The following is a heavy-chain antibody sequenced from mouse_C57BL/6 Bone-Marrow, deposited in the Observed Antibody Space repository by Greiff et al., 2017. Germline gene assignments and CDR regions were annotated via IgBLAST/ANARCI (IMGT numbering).Heavy chain of an antibody. CDR2: IDPEDGET. D-gene: IGHD1-1*01. V-gene: IGHV14-2*01. J-gene: IGHJ1*03. Sequence: EVKLVESGAELVKPGASVKLSCTASGFNIKDYYMHWVKQRTEQGLEWIGRIDPEDGETKYAPKFQGKATITADTSSNTAYLQLSSLTSEDTAVYYCARGYYGSSSYWWFDVWGTGTTVTVSS. CDR1: GFNIKDYY. CDR3: ARGYYGSSSYWWFDV.